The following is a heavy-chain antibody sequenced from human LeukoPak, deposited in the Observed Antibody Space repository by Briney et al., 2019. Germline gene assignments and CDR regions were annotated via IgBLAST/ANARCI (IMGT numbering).Heavy chain of an antibody. J-gene: IGHJ4*02. CDR2: ISDSGST. V-gene: IGHV4-39*07. CDR1: GGSISSRSYY. CDR3: ASYRSSGWDDY. D-gene: IGHD6-19*01. Sequence: SETLSLTCTVSGGSISSRSYYWGWIRQPPGKGLEWIGKISDSGSTYYSPSLRSRVTISIDMSKNQFSLKLSSVTAADTAVYYCASYRSSGWDDYWGQGTLVTVSS.